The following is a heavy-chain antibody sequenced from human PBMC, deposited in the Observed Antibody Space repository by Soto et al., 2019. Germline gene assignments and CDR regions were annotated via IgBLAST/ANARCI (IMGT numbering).Heavy chain of an antibody. CDR3: ARLALTAHADY. J-gene: IGHJ4*02. V-gene: IGHV3-30*03. CDR1: GFTFSSNA. D-gene: IGHD2-21*02. CDR2: ISYDASNQ. Sequence: HVQLVESGGGVSHPGRPLSLSCAASGFTFSSNAMHGVGQAPGKGLEWLAFISYDASNQYYADSVKGRFTISRDNSKSTLYLQMNSLRAEDTAVYYCARLALTAHADYWGQGTLVTVSS.